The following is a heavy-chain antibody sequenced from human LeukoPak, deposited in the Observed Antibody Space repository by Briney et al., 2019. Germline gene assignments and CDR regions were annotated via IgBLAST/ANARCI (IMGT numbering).Heavy chain of an antibody. V-gene: IGHV3-30*02. J-gene: IGHJ4*02. CDR2: IQYDGSKK. D-gene: IGHD3-10*01. CDR1: GFTFSGYG. CDR3: AKDIGSYYDY. Sequence: AGGSLRLSCAASGFTFSGYGMHWVRQAPGKGLEWVTFIQYDGSKKYYADSVKGRFTISRDNSKNTLYLEMNSLRAEDTAVYYCAKDIGSYYDYWGQGILVTVSS.